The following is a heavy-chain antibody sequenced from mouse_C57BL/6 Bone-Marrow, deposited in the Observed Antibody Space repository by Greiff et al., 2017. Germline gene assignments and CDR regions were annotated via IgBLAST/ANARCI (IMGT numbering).Heavy chain of an antibody. J-gene: IGHJ4*01. CDR1: GYTFTDHT. V-gene: IGHV1-78*01. D-gene: IGHD2-3*01. CDR2: IYPRDGST. Sequence: SDAELVKPGASVKISCKVSGYTFTDHTIHWMKQRPEQGLEWIGYIYPRDGSTKYNEKFKGKATLTADKSSSTAYMQLNSLTSEDSAVYFCARQIYDGYYNYAMDYWGQGTSVTVSS. CDR3: ARQIYDGYYNYAMDY.